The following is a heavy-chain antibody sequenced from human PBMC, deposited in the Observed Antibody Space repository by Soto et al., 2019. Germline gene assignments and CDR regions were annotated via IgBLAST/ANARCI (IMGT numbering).Heavy chain of an antibody. D-gene: IGHD2-2*02. J-gene: IGHJ6*02. CDR1: GGSISSSNW. Sequence: SETLSLTCAVSGGSISSSNWWSWVRQPPGKGLEWIGEIYHSGSTNYNPSLKSRVTISVDKSKNQFSLKLSSVTAADTAVYYCASGYCSSTSCYTGYYYYGMDVWGQGTTVTVSS. V-gene: IGHV4-4*02. CDR2: IYHSGST. CDR3: ASGYCSSTSCYTGYYYYGMDV.